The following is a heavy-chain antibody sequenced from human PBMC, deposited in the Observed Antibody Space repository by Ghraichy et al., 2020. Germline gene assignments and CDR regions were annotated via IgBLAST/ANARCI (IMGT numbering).Heavy chain of an antibody. CDR3: AKDDRIMITFGGVIVNQPVYDY. Sequence: GGSLRRSCAASGFTFSSYAMSWVRQAPGKGLEWVSAISGSGGSTYYADSVKGRFTISRDNSKNTLYLQMNSLRAEDTAVYYCAKDDRIMITFGGVIVNQPVYDYWGQGTLVTVSS. D-gene: IGHD3-16*02. CDR2: ISGSGGST. V-gene: IGHV3-23*01. CDR1: GFTFSSYA. J-gene: IGHJ4*02.